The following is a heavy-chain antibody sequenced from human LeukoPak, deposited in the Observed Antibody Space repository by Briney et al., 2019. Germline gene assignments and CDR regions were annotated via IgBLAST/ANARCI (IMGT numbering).Heavy chain of an antibody. J-gene: IGHJ6*03. Sequence: ASVKVSCKASGYTFTGYYMHWVRQAPGQGVEWMGWINPNSGGTNYAQKFQGRVTMTRDTSISTAYMELSRLRSDDTAVYYCARTYSGGWPYYYYYMDVWGKGTTVTVSS. CDR2: INPNSGGT. D-gene: IGHD4-11*01. CDR1: GYTFTGYY. CDR3: ARTYSGGWPYYYYYMDV. V-gene: IGHV1-2*02.